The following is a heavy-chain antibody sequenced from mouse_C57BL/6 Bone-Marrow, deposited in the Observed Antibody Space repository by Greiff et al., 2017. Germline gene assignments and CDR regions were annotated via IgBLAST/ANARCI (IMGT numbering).Heavy chain of an antibody. J-gene: IGHJ1*03. CDR2: ISYSGST. CDR1: GYSITSDY. CDR3: ARLATTVVAHWYFDV. V-gene: IGHV3-8*01. D-gene: IGHD1-1*01. Sequence: EVKVEESGPGLAKPSQTLSLTCSVTGYSITSDYWNWIRKFPGNKLEYMGYISYSGSTYYNPSLKSRISITRDTSKNQYYLQMNSVTTEDTATYYCARLATTVVAHWYFDVWGTGTTVTVSS.